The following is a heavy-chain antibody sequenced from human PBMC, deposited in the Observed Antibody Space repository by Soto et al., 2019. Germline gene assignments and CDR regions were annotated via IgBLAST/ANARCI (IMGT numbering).Heavy chain of an antibody. V-gene: IGHV3-21*01. CDR3: VREDGIVGGTSAFDY. CDR2: INGRSNYK. D-gene: IGHD1-26*01. CDR1: GFTFSTYT. Sequence: EVQVVESGGGLVKPGGSLRLSCASSGFTFSTYTMNWVRQAPGKGLEWVSSINGRSNYKYYTDSVKGRFTISRDKAKNAVDLQMNRLRAEDTAVYYWVREDGIVGGTSAFDYWGLGTLVTVSS. J-gene: IGHJ4*02.